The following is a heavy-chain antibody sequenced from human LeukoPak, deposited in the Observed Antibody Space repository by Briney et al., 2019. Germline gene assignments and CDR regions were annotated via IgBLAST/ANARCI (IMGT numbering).Heavy chain of an antibody. CDR2: TYYRSKWYN. J-gene: IGHJ3*02. V-gene: IGHV6-1*01. Sequence: SQTLSLTCAISGDSVSSNSASWNWIRQSPSRGLEWLGRTYYRSKWYNDYAGIVKSRITINPDTSKNQFSLQLNSVTPEDTALYYCTRGSTFDIWGQGTMVTVSS. CDR3: TRGSTFDI. CDR1: GDSVSSNSAS.